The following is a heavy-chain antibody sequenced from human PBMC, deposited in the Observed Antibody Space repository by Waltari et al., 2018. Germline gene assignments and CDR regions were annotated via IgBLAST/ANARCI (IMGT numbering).Heavy chain of an antibody. D-gene: IGHD3-10*01. V-gene: IGHV4-4*07. CDR2: IYTSGST. CDR3: ARSHPYGSGSFDY. CDR1: GGSISSYY. Sequence: QVQLQESGPGLVKPSETLSLTCTVSGGSISSYYWSWIRQPAGKGLEWIGRIYTSGSTNYNPSRKSRVTISVDKSKNQFSLKLSSVTAADTAVYYCARSHPYGSGSFDYWGQGTLVTVSS. J-gene: IGHJ4*02.